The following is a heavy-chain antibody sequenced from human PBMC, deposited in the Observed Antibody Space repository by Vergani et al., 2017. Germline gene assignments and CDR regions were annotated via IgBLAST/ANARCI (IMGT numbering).Heavy chain of an antibody. CDR3: ARGGGYSGYDPDAFDI. J-gene: IGHJ3*02. CDR2: ISGSGGST. CDR1: GFTFSSYA. D-gene: IGHD5-12*01. Sequence: EVQLLESGGGLVQPGGSLRLSCAASGFTFSSYAMSWVRQAPGKGLEWVSAISGSGGSTYYADSVKGRFTISRDNAKNSLYLQMNSLRAEDTAVYYCARGGGYSGYDPDAFDIWGQGTMVTVSS. V-gene: IGHV3-23*01.